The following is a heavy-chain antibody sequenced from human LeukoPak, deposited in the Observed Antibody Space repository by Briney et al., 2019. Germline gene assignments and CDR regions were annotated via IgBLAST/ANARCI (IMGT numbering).Heavy chain of an antibody. J-gene: IGHJ6*03. CDR1: GGSFSGYY. CDR3: ARGRGSYPALYYYYYYMDV. CDR2: INHSGST. Sequence: PSETLSLTCAVYGGSFSGYYWSWIRQPPGKGLEWIGEINHSGSTNYNPSLKSRATISVDTSKNQFSLKLSSVTAADTAVYYCARGRGSYPALYYYYYYMDVWGKGTTVTVSS. D-gene: IGHD1-26*01. V-gene: IGHV4-34*01.